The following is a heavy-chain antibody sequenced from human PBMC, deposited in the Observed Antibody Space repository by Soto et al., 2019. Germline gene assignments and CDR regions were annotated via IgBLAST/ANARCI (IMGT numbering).Heavy chain of an antibody. D-gene: IGHD2-8*01. V-gene: IGHV4-59*01. Sequence: KLSETLSLTCTVSGGSISSYYWSWIRQPPGKGLEWIGYIYYSGSTNYNPSLKSRVTISVDTSKNQFSLKLSSVTAADTAVYYCARLKWVGYYYMDVWGKGTTVTVSS. CDR3: ARLKWVGYYYMDV. CDR1: GGSISSYY. CDR2: IYYSGST. J-gene: IGHJ6*03.